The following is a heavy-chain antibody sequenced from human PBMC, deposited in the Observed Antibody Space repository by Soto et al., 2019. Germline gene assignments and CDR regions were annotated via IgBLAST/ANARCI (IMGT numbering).Heavy chain of an antibody. CDR3: ARGNSGAFDI. Sequence: QVQLVQSGAEVKKPGASVKVSCKASGYTFTTYSMHWVRQAPGQRLEWMGWMNPLNGDTKYSQRFQGRLTIIRDTSASSAYMELSSLRSEDTAIYYCARGNSGAFDIWGQGTMVTVPS. D-gene: IGHD6-19*01. V-gene: IGHV1-3*01. CDR2: MNPLNGDT. CDR1: GYTFTTYS. J-gene: IGHJ3*02.